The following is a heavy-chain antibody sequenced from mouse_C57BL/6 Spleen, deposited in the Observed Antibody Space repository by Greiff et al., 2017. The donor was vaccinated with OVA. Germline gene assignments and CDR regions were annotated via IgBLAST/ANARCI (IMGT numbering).Heavy chain of an antibody. J-gene: IGHJ4*01. CDR1: GFTFSSYT. Sequence: EVKVVESGGGLVKPGGSLKLSCAASGFTFSSYTMSWVRQTPEKRLEWVATISGGGGNTYYPDSVKGRFTISRDNAKNTLYLQMSSLRSEDTALYYCASSFTTDARDYWGQGTSVTVSS. V-gene: IGHV5-9*01. D-gene: IGHD1-1*01. CDR2: ISGGGGNT. CDR3: ASSFTTDARDY.